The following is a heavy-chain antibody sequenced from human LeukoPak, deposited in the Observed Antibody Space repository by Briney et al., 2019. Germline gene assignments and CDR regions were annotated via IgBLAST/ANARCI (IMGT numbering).Heavy chain of an antibody. Sequence: GGSLRLSCAASGFTFSSYWMHWVRQVPGKGLVWVARINPGGSSITYADSVKGRFTISRDNAKNPLYLQIDSLRAEDTGVYYCARSNQADDYWGQGTLVTVSS. CDR3: ARSNQADDY. V-gene: IGHV3-74*01. CDR2: INPGGSSI. D-gene: IGHD1-14*01. CDR1: GFTFSSYW. J-gene: IGHJ4*02.